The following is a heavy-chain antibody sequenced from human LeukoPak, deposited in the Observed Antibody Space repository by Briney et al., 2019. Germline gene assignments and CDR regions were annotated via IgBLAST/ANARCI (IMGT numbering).Heavy chain of an antibody. D-gene: IGHD3-10*01. CDR2: IIPILSQV. Sequence: SVKVSCKASGGTFSTYAINWVRQAPGHGLEWMGRIIPILSQVNYAQKFQGRVSITADESTSTAYMDLSSLRSEDTAVYYCVTGGAYRDAFDIWGQGTMVIISS. CDR1: GGTFSTYA. V-gene: IGHV1-69*11. J-gene: IGHJ3*02. CDR3: VTGGAYRDAFDI.